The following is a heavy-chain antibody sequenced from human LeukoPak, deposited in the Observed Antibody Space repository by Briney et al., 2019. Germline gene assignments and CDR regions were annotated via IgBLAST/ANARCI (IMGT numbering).Heavy chain of an antibody. V-gene: IGHV3-64D*09. CDR2: ISSNGGST. D-gene: IGHD2-15*01. CDR1: GFTFSSYA. Sequence: GGSLRLSCSASGFTFSSYAMHWVRQAPGKGLEYVSAISSNGGSTYYADSVKGRFTISRDNSKNTLYLQMSSLRAEDTAVYYCVKDRQYCGGGSCYPNWFDPWGQGTPVTVSS. CDR3: VKDRQYCGGGSCYPNWFDP. J-gene: IGHJ5*02.